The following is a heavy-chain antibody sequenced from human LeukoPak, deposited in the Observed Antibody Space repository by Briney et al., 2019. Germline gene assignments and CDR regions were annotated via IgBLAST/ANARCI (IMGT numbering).Heavy chain of an antibody. CDR3: VKAPNCSGGSCPPQIYYGMDV. CDR2: ISSNGGST. J-gene: IGHJ6*02. Sequence: GGSLRLSCSASGFTFSSYAMHWVRQAPGKGLEYVSAISSNGGSTYYADSVKGRFTISRDNSKNTLYLQMSSLRAVDTAVYYCVKAPNCSGGSCPPQIYYGMDVWGHGTTVTVSS. V-gene: IGHV3-64D*09. CDR1: GFTFSSYA. D-gene: IGHD2-15*01.